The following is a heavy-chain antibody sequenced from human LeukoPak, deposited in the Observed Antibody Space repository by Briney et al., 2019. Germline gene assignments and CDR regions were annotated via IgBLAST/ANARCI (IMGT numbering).Heavy chain of an antibody. CDR2: ISAYNGNT. CDR3: ARGGGYFDWLLAYYFDY. V-gene: IGHV1-18*01. Sequence: VASVKVSCKASGYTFTSYGISWVRQAPGQGLEWMGRISAYNGNTNYAQKLQGRVTMTTGTSTSTAYMELRSLRSDDTAVYYCARGGGYFDWLLAYYFDYWGQGTLVTVSS. J-gene: IGHJ4*02. CDR1: GYTFTSYG. D-gene: IGHD3-9*01.